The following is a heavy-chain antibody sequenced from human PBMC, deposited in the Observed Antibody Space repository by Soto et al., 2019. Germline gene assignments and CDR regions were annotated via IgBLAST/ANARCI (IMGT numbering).Heavy chain of an antibody. V-gene: IGHV5-51*01. CDR3: ARTSDFGSAYYPRDFDS. CDR2: IYPGDSDT. CDR1: GYIFTRYW. J-gene: IGHJ4*02. Sequence: PGESLKISCKASGYIFTRYWIGWVRQMPGKGLEWMGIIYPGDSDTRYSPSFQGQVTISLDKSISTAYLQWSSLKASDTAMYYCARTSDFGSAYYPRDFDSWGQGILVTVSS. D-gene: IGHD3-3*01.